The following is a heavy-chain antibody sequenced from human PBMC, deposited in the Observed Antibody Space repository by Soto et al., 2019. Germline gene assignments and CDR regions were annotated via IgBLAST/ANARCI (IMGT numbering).Heavy chain of an antibody. V-gene: IGHV3-53*01. CDR3: ARDHSSGWYYFDY. D-gene: IGHD6-19*01. Sequence: GGSLRLSCAASGFTVSSNYMSWVRQAPGKGLEWVSVIYSGGSTYYADSVKGRFTISRDNSKNTLYLQMNSLRAEDTAVYYCARDHSSGWYYFDYWGRGTLVTVSS. CDR2: IYSGGST. J-gene: IGHJ4*02. CDR1: GFTVSSNY.